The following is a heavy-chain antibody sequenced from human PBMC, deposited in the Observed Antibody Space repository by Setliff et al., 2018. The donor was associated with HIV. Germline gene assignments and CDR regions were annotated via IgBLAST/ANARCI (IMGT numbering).Heavy chain of an antibody. CDR1: GGSISSGGYY. J-gene: IGHJ2*01. V-gene: IGHV4-31*03. CDR3: ARASSPYYYDSKGYQKFEL. D-gene: IGHD3-22*01. CDR2: IYYSGST. Sequence: PSETLSLTCTVSGGSISSGGYYWSWIRQHPGKGLEWIGYIYYSGSTYYNPSLKSRVTISVDTSKNQFSLKLSSVTAADTAVYFCARASSPYYYDSKGYQKFELWGRGTLVTVSS.